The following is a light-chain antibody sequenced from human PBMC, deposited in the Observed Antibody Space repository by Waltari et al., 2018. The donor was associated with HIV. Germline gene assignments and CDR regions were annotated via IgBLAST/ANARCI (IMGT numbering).Light chain of an antibody. CDR3: QSYDSSNQRV. V-gene: IGLV6-57*03. J-gene: IGLJ3*02. CDR1: SGSIASNY. Sequence: NFMLTQPHSVSESPGKTVTISCTRSSGSIASNYVQRYQQRPGSAPTTVIYEDNQRPSGVPDRFSGSIDSSSNSASLTISGLKTEDEADYYCQSYDSSNQRVFGGGTKLTVL. CDR2: EDN.